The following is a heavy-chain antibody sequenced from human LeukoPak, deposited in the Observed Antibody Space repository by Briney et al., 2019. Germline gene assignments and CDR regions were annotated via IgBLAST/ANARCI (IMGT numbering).Heavy chain of an antibody. J-gene: IGHJ6*02. CDR2: INPRGGST. CDR3: ARDILEPFAADLVAAAGLYYYGMDV. CDR1: GYTFTSYY. D-gene: IGHD6-13*01. Sequence: ASVNVSCKASGYTFTSYYMHWVRQAPGQGLEWMGIINPRGGSTSYAQKFEGRVTMTRDTSTSTVYMELSSLRSEDTAVYYCARDILEPFAADLVAAAGLYYYGMDVWGQGTTVTVSS. V-gene: IGHV1-46*01.